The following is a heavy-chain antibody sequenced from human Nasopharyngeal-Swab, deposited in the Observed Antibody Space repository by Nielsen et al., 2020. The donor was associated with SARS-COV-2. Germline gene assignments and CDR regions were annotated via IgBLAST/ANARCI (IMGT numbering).Heavy chain of an antibody. CDR2: MNPKSGEV. Sequence: WVRQAPGQGFVWMGWMNPKSGEVGYEQKFQGRVTMTRNTATATAYMELSGLRHEDTAVYYCARGAFGLDHSWFDPWGQGTLVTVSS. CDR3: ARGAFGLDHSWFDP. J-gene: IGHJ5*02. V-gene: IGHV1-8*01. D-gene: IGHD3/OR15-3a*01.